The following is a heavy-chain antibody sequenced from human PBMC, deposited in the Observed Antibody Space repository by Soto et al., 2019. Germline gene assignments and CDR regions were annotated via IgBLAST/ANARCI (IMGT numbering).Heavy chain of an antibody. V-gene: IGHV4-30-2*01. D-gene: IGHD2-2*01. CDR3: ARGGGYCSSTSCRSYGMDV. J-gene: IGHJ6*02. CDR2: IYHSGST. CDR1: GGSISSGGYS. Sequence: ASDTLSLTCAVSGGSISSGGYSWSWIRQPPGKGLEWIGYIYHSGSTYYNPSLKSRVTISVDRSKNQFSLKLSSVTAADTAVYYCARGGGYCSSTSCRSYGMDVWGQGTTVTVSS.